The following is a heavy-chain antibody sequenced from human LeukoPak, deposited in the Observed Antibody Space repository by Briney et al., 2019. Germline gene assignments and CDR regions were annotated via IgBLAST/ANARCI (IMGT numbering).Heavy chain of an antibody. Sequence: ASVKVSCKASGYTFTNNFMHWVRQAPGQGLEWMGIINPSGDDTWYAQKFQGRVTMTRDMATSTDYMEVSSLRSEDTAVYYCATRYSTSHYYYLDVWGKGTTVTVSS. CDR1: GYTFTNNF. CDR3: ATRYSTSHYYYLDV. J-gene: IGHJ6*03. CDR2: INPSGDDT. V-gene: IGHV1-46*01. D-gene: IGHD6-13*01.